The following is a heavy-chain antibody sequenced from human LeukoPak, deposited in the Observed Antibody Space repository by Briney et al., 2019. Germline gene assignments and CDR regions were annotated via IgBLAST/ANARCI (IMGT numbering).Heavy chain of an antibody. D-gene: IGHD1-26*01. CDR2: ISGSGGST. CDR1: GFSFSSYA. J-gene: IGHJ4*02. V-gene: IGHV3-23*01. Sequence: PTGGSLSLSCAASGFSFSSYARSWVRQAPGKGLEWVSAISGSGGSTYYADSVRGPFTISRDNSKNTLYLQMITLRAEDTSFYDCATRVNSGSYSFDYWGQGTLVTVSS. CDR3: ATRVNSGSYSFDY.